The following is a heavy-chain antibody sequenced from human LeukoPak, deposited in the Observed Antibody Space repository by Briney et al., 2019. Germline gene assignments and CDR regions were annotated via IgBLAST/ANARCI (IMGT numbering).Heavy chain of an antibody. J-gene: IGHJ6*02. CDR2: ISGSGGST. CDR3: ARDRHGGSYFYYYYGMDV. V-gene: IGHV3-23*01. D-gene: IGHD1-26*01. Sequence: GGPLRLSCAASGFTFSSYAMSWVRQAPGKGLEWVSAISGSGGSTYYADSVKGRFTISRDNSKNTLYLQMNSLRAEDTAVYYCARDRHGGSYFYYYYGMDVWGQGTTVTVSS. CDR1: GFTFSSYA.